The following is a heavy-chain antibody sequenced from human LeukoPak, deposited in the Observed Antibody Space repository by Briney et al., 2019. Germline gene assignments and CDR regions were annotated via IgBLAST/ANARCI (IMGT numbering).Heavy chain of an antibody. Sequence: ASVKVSCKASGYTFTSYGISWVRQAPGQGLEWMGWISAYNGNTNYAQKLQGRVTMTTDTSTSTAYMELRSLRSDDTAVYYCAREGYPFYYYYYMDVWGKGTTVTISS. CDR3: AREGYPFYYYYYMDV. CDR1: GYTFTSYG. CDR2: ISAYNGNT. V-gene: IGHV1-18*01. D-gene: IGHD5-12*01. J-gene: IGHJ6*03.